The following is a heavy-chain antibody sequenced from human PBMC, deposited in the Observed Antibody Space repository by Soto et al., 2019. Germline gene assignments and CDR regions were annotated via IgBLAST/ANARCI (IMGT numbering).Heavy chain of an antibody. CDR2: IIPIFGTA. CDR3: ARXDCSSTSCYLGAPRMDV. Sequence: SVKVSCKASGGTFSSYAISWVRQAPGQGLEWMGGIIPIFGTANYAQKFQGRVTITADESTSTAYMELSSLRSEDTAVYYCARXDCSSTSCYLGAPRMDVWGQGTTVTVSS. D-gene: IGHD2-2*01. J-gene: IGHJ6*02. V-gene: IGHV1-69*13. CDR1: GGTFSSYA.